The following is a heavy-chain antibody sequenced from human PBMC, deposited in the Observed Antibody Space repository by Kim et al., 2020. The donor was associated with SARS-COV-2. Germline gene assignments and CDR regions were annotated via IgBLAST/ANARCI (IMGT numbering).Heavy chain of an antibody. D-gene: IGHD6-13*01. CDR3: ASIAAAGFGY. CDR2: ET. J-gene: IGHJ4*02. Sequence: ETRYSPSFQGQVTISADKSISTAYLQWSSLKASDTAMYYCASIAAAGFGYWGQGTLVTVSS. V-gene: IGHV5-51*01.